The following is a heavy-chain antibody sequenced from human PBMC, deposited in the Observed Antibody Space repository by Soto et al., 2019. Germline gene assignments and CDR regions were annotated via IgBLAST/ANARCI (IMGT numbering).Heavy chain of an antibody. D-gene: IGHD3-22*01. Sequence: PSEPLSLTCTVSGGSISSGGYYWSWIRQHPGKGLEWIGYIYYSGSTYYNPSLKSRVTISVDTSKNQFSLKLSSVTAADTAVYYCASPSTRSSGSIDAFDIWGQGTMVTVSS. CDR2: IYYSGST. CDR1: GGSISSGGYY. J-gene: IGHJ3*02. CDR3: ASPSTRSSGSIDAFDI. V-gene: IGHV4-31*03.